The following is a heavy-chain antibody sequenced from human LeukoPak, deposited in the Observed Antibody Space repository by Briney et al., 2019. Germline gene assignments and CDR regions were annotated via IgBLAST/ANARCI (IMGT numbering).Heavy chain of an antibody. CDR1: GGSFSNYY. J-gene: IGHJ4*02. Sequence: PSETLSLTCAVYGGSFSNYYWTWIRQPPGKGLEWIGEINHSGSARYNPSLKSRVIISVDTSKNQFSLKLSSVTAADTAVYYCARTYYYDSSGPFYWGQGTLVTVSS. V-gene: IGHV4-34*01. D-gene: IGHD3-22*01. CDR3: ARTYYYDSSGPFY. CDR2: INHSGSA.